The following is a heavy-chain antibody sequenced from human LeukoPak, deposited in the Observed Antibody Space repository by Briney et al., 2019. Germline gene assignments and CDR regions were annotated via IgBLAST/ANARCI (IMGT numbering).Heavy chain of an antibody. CDR3: ARDIMYNWSFDY. Sequence: ASVKVSCKASGYTFTGYYMHWVRQAPGQGLEWMGWINPNSGGTNYAQKFQGRVTMTRDTSISTAYMELSRLRSDDTAVYYCARDIMYNWSFDYWGQGTLVTVSS. CDR1: GYTFTGYY. CDR2: INPNSGGT. D-gene: IGHD1-20*01. J-gene: IGHJ4*02. V-gene: IGHV1-2*02.